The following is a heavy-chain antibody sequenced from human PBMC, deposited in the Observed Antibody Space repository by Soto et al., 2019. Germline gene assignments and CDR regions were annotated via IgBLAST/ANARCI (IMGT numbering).Heavy chain of an antibody. CDR1: GYSFTSYW. J-gene: IGHJ4*02. CDR2: INXXXXXS. Sequence: GESLKISCKGSGYSFTSYWISWVRQMPGKGLEXXAXINXXXXXSXXXPSFQGHVTISADKSISTAYLQWNSLKASDTAMYYCARPSNNYVAHWGQGTLVTVSS. D-gene: IGHD4-4*01. CDR3: ARPSNNYVAH. V-gene: IGHV5-10-1*01.